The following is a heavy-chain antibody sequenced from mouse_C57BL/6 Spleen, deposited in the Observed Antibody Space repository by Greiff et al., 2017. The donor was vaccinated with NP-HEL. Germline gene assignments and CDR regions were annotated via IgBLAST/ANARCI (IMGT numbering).Heavy chain of an antibody. J-gene: IGHJ4*01. V-gene: IGHV1-82*01. CDR3: ALNAMDY. Sequence: VKLMESGPELVKPGASVKISCKASGYAFSSSWMNWVKQRPGKGLEWIGRLDPGDGDTNSNGKFKGKATLTADKSSSTAYMQLSSQTSADSEVYFCALNAMDYWGQGTSVTVSS. CDR2: LDPGDGDT. CDR1: GYAFSSSW.